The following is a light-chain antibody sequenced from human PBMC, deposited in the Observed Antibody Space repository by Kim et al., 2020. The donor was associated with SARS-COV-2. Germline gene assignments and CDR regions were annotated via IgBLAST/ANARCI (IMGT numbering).Light chain of an antibody. CDR2: AAS. CDR1: QSISSY. J-gene: IGKJ5*01. Sequence: DIQTTQSPSSLSASVGDRVTITCRASQSISSYLNWYQQKPGKAPKLLIYAASSLQSGVPSRFSGSGSGTDFTLTISSLQPEDFATYYCQQNYSTPITIGQGRRLEIK. CDR3: QQNYSTPIT. V-gene: IGKV1-39*01.